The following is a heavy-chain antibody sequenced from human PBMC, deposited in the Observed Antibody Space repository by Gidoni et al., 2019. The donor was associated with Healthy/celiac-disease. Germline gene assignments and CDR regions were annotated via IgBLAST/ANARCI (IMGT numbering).Heavy chain of an antibody. D-gene: IGHD3-16*01. J-gene: IGHJ4*02. V-gene: IGHV4-59*01. Sequence: QVQLQESGPGLVKPSETLSLTCTVSGGSISSYYWSWIRQPPGKGLEWLGYIYYSGSTNYNPSLKSRVTISVDTSKNQFSLKLSSVTGADTAVYYCARDRGGEFGSYFDYWGQGTLVTVSS. CDR3: ARDRGGEFGSYFDY. CDR2: IYYSGST. CDR1: GGSISSYY.